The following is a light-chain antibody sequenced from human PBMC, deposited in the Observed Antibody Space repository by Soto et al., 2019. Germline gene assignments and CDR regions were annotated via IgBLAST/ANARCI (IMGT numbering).Light chain of an antibody. J-gene: IGKJ1*01. Sequence: EVLLTQSPGTLSVSPGERATLSCGASESVSDNYFVWYQQKPGQAPRLLLYRSSTRAAGVPERFSGSVSGTDFTLTISRLEPEDFAVYYCQQFDKSPWTFGQGSTVEI. V-gene: IGKV3-20*01. CDR2: RSS. CDR1: ESVSDNY. CDR3: QQFDKSPWT.